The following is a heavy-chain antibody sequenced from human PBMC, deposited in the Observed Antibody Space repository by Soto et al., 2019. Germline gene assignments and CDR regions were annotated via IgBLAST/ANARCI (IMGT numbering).Heavy chain of an antibody. Sequence: ASVKVSCKASGGTFTSYAISWVRQAPGQGLEWMGWISAYNGNTNYAQKLQGRVTMTTDTSTSTAYMELRSLRSDDTAVYYCARDRGGYCAGGSCSEAWFDPWGQGTLVTVSS. CDR3: ARDRGGYCAGGSCSEAWFDP. CDR2: ISAYNGNT. CDR1: GGTFTSYA. J-gene: IGHJ5*02. D-gene: IGHD2-15*01. V-gene: IGHV1-18*01.